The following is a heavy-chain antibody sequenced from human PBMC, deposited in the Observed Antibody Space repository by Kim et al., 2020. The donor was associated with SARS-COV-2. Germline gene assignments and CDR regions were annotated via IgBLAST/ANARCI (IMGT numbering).Heavy chain of an antibody. J-gene: IGHJ4*02. V-gene: IGHV1-46*01. CDR3: ARGYYDSSGYYYVFDY. D-gene: IGHD3-22*01. Sequence: KFQDRVTMTRDTSTSTVYMELSSLRSEDTAVYYCARGYYDSSGYYYVFDYWGQGTLVTVSS.